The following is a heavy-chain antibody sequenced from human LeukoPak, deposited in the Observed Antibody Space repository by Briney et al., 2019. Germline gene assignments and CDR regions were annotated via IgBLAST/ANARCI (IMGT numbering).Heavy chain of an antibody. Sequence: ASVKVSCKASGGTFISYAISWVRQAPGQGLEWMGWISAYNGNTNYAQKLQGRVTMTTDTSTSTAYMELRSLRSDDTAVYYCARNRHDYYFDYWGQGTLVTVSS. CDR1: GGTFISYA. J-gene: IGHJ4*02. D-gene: IGHD2-21*02. V-gene: IGHV1-18*01. CDR3: ARNRHDYYFDY. CDR2: ISAYNGNT.